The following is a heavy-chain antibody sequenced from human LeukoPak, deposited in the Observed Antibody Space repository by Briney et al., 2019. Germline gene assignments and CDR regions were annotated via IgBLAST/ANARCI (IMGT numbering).Heavy chain of an antibody. CDR1: GYTFTSYG. CDR3: ARVRNLYSSSWSRFDY. J-gene: IGHJ4*02. D-gene: IGHD6-13*01. CDR2: ISAYNGNT. Sequence: ASVKVSCKASGYTFTSYGISWVRQAPGQGLEWMGWISAYNGNTNYAQKLQGRVTMTTDTSTSTAYMELRSLRSDDTAVYYYARVRNLYSSSWSRFDYWGQGTLVTVSS. V-gene: IGHV1-18*01.